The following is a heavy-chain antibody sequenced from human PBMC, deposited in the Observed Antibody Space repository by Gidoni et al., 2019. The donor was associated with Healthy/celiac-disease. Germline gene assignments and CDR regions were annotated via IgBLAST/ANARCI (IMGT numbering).Heavy chain of an antibody. D-gene: IGHD3-10*01. V-gene: IGHV3-64D*06. CDR3: VKDRFTMVRGDVNYFDY. CDR2: ISSNGGST. Sequence: EVQLVESGGGLVQPGGSLRLSCSASGFTFSSYAMHWVRPAPGMGLEYVSAISSNGGSTYYADSVKGRFTISRDNSKNTLYLQMSSLRAEDTAVYYCVKDRFTMVRGDVNYFDYWGQGTLVTVSS. J-gene: IGHJ4*02. CDR1: GFTFSSYA.